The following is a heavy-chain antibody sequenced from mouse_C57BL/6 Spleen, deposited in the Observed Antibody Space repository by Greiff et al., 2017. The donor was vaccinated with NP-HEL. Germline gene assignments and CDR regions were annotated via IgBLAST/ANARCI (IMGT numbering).Heavy chain of an antibody. CDR2: IDPSDSYT. Sequence: VQLQQPGAELVMPGASVKLSCKASGYTFTSYWMHWVKQRPGQGLEWIGEIDPSDSYTNYNQKFKGKSTLTVDKSSSTAYMQLSSLTSEDSAVYYCASRYDYDEFAYWGQGTLVTVSA. D-gene: IGHD2-4*01. V-gene: IGHV1-69*01. CDR1: GYTFTSYW. CDR3: ASRYDYDEFAY. J-gene: IGHJ3*01.